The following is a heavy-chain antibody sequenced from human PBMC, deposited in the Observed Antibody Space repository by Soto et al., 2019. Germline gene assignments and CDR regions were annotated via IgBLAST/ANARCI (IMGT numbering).Heavy chain of an antibody. CDR1: GYTFTSYA. D-gene: IGHD3-3*01. V-gene: IGHV1-3*01. CDR2: INAGNGNT. CDR3: ESGLLRVLEWLSG. J-gene: IGHJ4*02. Sequence: QVQLVQSGAEVKKPGASVKVSCKASGYTFTSYAMHWVRQAPGQRLEWMGWINAGNGNTIYSQKFQGRVTITRDTSASTAYMELSSLRSEDTAVYYCESGLLRVLEWLSGWGQGTLVTVSS.